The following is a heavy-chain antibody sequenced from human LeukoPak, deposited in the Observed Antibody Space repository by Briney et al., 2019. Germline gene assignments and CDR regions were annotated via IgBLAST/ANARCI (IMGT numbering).Heavy chain of an antibody. Sequence: SETLSLTCDVSGYSIRSNYYWGWIRQPPGKGLEWIGSIHHSGSTYYNPSLKSRVTISVDTSKNQFSLKLSSVTAADTAVYYCARNVSYSFDYWGQGTLVTVSS. D-gene: IGHD1-1*01. CDR2: IHHSGST. J-gene: IGHJ4*02. CDR1: GYSIRSNYY. CDR3: ARNVSYSFDY. V-gene: IGHV4-38-2*01.